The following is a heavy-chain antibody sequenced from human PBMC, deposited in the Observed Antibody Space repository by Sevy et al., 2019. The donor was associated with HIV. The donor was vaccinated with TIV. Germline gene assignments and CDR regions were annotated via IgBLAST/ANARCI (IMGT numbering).Heavy chain of an antibody. D-gene: IGHD6-19*01. V-gene: IGHV4-59*01. Sequence: SETLSLTCTVSGGSISSYYWSWIRQPPGKGLEWIGYIYYSGSTNYNPSLKSPVTISVDTSKNQFSLKLSSVTAADTAVYYCASQIAVAGGYFDFWGQGTLVTVSS. J-gene: IGHJ4*02. CDR1: GGSISSYY. CDR2: IYYSGST. CDR3: ASQIAVAGGYFDF.